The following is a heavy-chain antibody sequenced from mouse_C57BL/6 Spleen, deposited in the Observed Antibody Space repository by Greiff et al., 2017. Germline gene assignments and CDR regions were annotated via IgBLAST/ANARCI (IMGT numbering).Heavy chain of an antibody. J-gene: IGHJ2*01. V-gene: IGHV3-6*01. CDR2: ISDDGSN. CDR3: TTVVATDYFDY. D-gene: IGHD1-1*01. CDR1: GYSITSGYY. Sequence: EVKLMESGPGLVKPSQSLSLTCSVTGYSITSGYYWNWIRQFPGNKLEWMGYISDDGSNNYNPSLKNGITITRDTSKNQLFLKLNYVTTEDTATYYCTTVVATDYFDYWGQGTTLTVSS.